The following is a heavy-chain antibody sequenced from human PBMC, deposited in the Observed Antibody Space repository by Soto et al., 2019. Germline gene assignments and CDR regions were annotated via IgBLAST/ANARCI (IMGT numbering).Heavy chain of an antibody. V-gene: IGHV3-23*01. Sequence: PGGSLRLSCAASGFSFSNYAMSWVRQAPGKGLEWVSGISDSGGSTYYADSVKGRFTISRDNSKNTLYLQMNSLRAEDTAVYYCAKQYSSTLKHFDYWGQGTLVTVSS. CDR2: ISDSGGST. D-gene: IGHD6-13*01. CDR3: AKQYSSTLKHFDY. CDR1: GFSFSNYA. J-gene: IGHJ4*02.